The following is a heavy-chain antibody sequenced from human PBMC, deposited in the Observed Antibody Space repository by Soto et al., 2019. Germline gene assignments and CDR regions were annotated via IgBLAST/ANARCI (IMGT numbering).Heavy chain of an antibody. J-gene: IGHJ6*03. V-gene: IGHV3-23*01. D-gene: IGHD2-15*01. Sequence: GGSLRLSCAASGFTFSSYAMSWVRQAPGKGLEWVSAISGSGGSTYYADSVKGRFTISRDNSKNTLYLQMNSLRAEDTAVYYCAKEGCSGGSCYGIPYYYYYMDVWGKGTTVTVSS. CDR1: GFTFSSYA. CDR3: AKEGCSGGSCYGIPYYYYYMDV. CDR2: ISGSGGST.